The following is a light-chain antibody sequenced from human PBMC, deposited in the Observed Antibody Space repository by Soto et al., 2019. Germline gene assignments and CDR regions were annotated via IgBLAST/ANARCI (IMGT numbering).Light chain of an antibody. CDR1: SSNIGAGYD. V-gene: IGLV1-40*01. J-gene: IGLJ2*01. CDR2: AFT. CDR3: RSYAGYNNIMV. Sequence: QSVLTQPPSVSGAPGQRVTISCTWNSSNIGAGYDVHWYQKGLNTAPKLVIYAFTSRPSGVPDRFSGSKSGNTASLTVSGIQAEDEADYYCRSYAGYNNIMVFGGGTQLTVL.